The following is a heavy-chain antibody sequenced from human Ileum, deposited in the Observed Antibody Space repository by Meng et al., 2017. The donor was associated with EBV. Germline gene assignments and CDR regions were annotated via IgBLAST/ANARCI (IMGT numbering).Heavy chain of an antibody. D-gene: IGHD1-14*01. CDR2: IDHSGIT. CDR1: VGSIVRIKW. Sequence: SGSVPAQPPDTPYPPSAVYVGSIVRIKWWSWVRHPPGKGLEWIGKIDHSGITIYNPSLKSRVTMSVDNSKNQFSLKLNSMTAADTAVYYCARDPTGGEDHQRVWGQGTLVTVSS. J-gene: IGHJ4*02. CDR3: ARDPTGGEDHQRV. V-gene: IGHV4-4*03.